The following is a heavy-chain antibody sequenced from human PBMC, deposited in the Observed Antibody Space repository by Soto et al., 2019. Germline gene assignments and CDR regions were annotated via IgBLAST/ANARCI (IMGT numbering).Heavy chain of an antibody. CDR2: IFSSGST. J-gene: IGHJ4*02. Sequence: SETLSLTCTVSGGSINTFYWSWVRQPAGKGLEWIGRIFSSGSTSFNPSLESRVAMSVDTSKNHFSLNLSSATAADMAVYYCAREGSYSAYNFAHGIQLWSFDFWGQGALVTVSS. D-gene: IGHD5-12*01. CDR3: AREGSYSAYNFAHGIQLWSFDF. V-gene: IGHV4-4*07. CDR1: GGSINTFY.